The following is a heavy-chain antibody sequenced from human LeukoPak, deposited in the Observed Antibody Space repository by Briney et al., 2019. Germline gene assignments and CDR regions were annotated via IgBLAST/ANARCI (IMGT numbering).Heavy chain of an antibody. CDR3: ARDQGHGGNSWDY. CDR2: IDPNSGGT. V-gene: IGHV1-2*02. Sequence: ASVKVSCKVSGYTFTVYYMHWVRQAPGQRLEWLGWIDPNSGGTNYAQNFQGRVTMTRDTSISTAYMELSRLRSDDTAVYYCARDQGHGGNSWDYWGQGTLVTVSS. D-gene: IGHD4-23*01. J-gene: IGHJ4*02. CDR1: GYTFTVYY.